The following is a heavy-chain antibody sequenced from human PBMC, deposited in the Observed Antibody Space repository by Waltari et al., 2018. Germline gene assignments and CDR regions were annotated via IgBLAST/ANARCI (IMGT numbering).Heavy chain of an antibody. J-gene: IGHJ4*02. V-gene: IGHV1-69*01. Sequence: QVQLVQSGAEVKKPGSSVKVSCKASGGTFSSYAISWVRQAPGQGLEWMGGIIPIFGTANYAQKCQGRVTITADESTSTAYMELSSLRSEDTAVYYCARDDGLHYSSGYQGRGFDYWGQGTLVTVSS. CDR1: GGTFSSYA. D-gene: IGHD3-22*01. CDR3: ARDDGLHYSSGYQGRGFDY. CDR2: IIPIFGTA.